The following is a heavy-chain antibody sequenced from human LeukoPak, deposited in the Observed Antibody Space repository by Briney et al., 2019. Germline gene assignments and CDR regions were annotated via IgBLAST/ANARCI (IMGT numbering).Heavy chain of an antibody. V-gene: IGHV4-4*02. CDR3: ARERLLWFGELWDAFDI. CDR2: IYHSGST. Sequence: PSGTLSLTCAVSGGSISSSNWWSWVRQPPGKGLEWIGEIYHSGSTNYNPSLKSRVTISVDTSKNQFSLKLSSVTAADTAVYYCARERLLWFGELWDAFDIWGQGTMVTVSS. J-gene: IGHJ3*02. D-gene: IGHD3-10*01. CDR1: GGSISSSNW.